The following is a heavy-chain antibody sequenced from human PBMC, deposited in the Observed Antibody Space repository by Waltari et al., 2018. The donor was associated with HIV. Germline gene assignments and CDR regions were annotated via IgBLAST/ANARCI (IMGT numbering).Heavy chain of an antibody. J-gene: IGHJ4*02. CDR2: ISHHGRSD. D-gene: IGHD3-3*01. CDR3: AKDRSDFWTGFLDH. CDR1: RFPFINFG. Sequence: QAQLVQSGGGMVQPGRALRLARAVSRFPFINFGTHWVRQAPGKGLEWVAVISHHGRSDHYADSVKGRFTISRDNSKDTLFLEMDNVRPEDTSLYFCAKDRSDFWTGFLDHWGQGALVTVTS. V-gene: IGHV3-30*18.